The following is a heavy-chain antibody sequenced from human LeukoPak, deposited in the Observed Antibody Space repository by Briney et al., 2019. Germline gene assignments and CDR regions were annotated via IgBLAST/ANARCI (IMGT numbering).Heavy chain of an antibody. Sequence: SETLSLTCTVSGGSISSGGYYWSWIRQHPGKGLEWIGYIYYSGSTYYNPSLKSRVTISVDTSKNQFSLKLSSVTAADTAVYYCARVCFAGDYGDSNWFDPWGQGTLVTVSS. CDR3: ARVCFAGDYGDSNWFDP. V-gene: IGHV4-31*03. J-gene: IGHJ5*02. CDR1: GGSISSGGYY. CDR2: IYYSGST. D-gene: IGHD4-17*01.